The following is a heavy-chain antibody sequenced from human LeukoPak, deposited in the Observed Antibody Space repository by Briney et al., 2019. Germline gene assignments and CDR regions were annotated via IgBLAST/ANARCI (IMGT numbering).Heavy chain of an antibody. V-gene: IGHV4-34*01. J-gene: IGHJ4*02. Sequence: SETLSLTCAVYGGSFSGYYWSWIGQPPGKGLEWIGEINHSGSTNYNPSLKSRVTISVDTSKNQFSLKLSSVTAADTAVYYCARVGRGFDYWGQGTLVTVSS. CDR1: GGSFSGYY. D-gene: IGHD1-26*01. CDR3: ARVGRGFDY. CDR2: INHSGST.